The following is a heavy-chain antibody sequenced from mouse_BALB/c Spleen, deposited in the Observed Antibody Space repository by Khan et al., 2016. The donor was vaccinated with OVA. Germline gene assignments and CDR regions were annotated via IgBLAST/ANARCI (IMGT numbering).Heavy chain of an antibody. CDR1: GYTFTDFT. J-gene: IGHJ3*01. Sequence: VQLQESGAELVRPGVSVKISCKGSGYTFTDFTIHWVKQSHALSLEWIGVISTYYGDVTYNQKFKGKATMTVDKSSSPTYLELDRLTSEDSAIYYCKRGAVGSRFAYWGQGTLVTVSA. V-gene: IGHV1S137*01. D-gene: IGHD3-1*01. CDR3: KRGAVGSRFAY. CDR2: ISTYYGDV.